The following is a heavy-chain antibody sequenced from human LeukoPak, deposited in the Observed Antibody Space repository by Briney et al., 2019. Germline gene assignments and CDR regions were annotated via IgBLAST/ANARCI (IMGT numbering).Heavy chain of an antibody. J-gene: IGHJ4*02. Sequence: GGSLRLSCGASGFTFSSYAMNWVRQAPGKGLEWVSVVSGSGVNTYYADSVKGRFTISRDNAKNSLYLQMNSLRAADTAVYYCARRGSYSSGYYAYYFDYWGQGTLVTVSS. CDR1: GFTFSSYA. D-gene: IGHD6-19*01. CDR2: VSGSGVNT. V-gene: IGHV3-23*01. CDR3: ARRGSYSSGYYAYYFDY.